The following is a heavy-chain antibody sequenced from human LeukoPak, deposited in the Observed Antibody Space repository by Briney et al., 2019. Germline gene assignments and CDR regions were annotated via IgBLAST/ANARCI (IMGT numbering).Heavy chain of an antibody. CDR1: GFSFRTYA. CDR3: VKVGSAAGPGDFDY. CDR2: ISSNGDST. D-gene: IGHD6-13*01. J-gene: IGHJ4*02. Sequence: GSLRLSCSASGFSFRTYAMHWVRQAPGKGLEYVSAISSNGDSTFYADSVKGRFTISRDKSKKTLYLQMSSLREEDTAVYYCVKVGSAAGPGDFDYWGQGTLVTVSS. V-gene: IGHV3-64D*09.